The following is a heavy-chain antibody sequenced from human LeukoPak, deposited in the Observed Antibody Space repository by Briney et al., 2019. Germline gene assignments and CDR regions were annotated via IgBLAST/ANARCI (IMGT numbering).Heavy chain of an antibody. V-gene: IGHV3-21*01. J-gene: IGHJ4*02. CDR3: ARDYGGSSLFDY. CDR1: GFTFSNYA. D-gene: IGHD4-23*01. CDR2: ISGSGGNT. Sequence: GGSLRLSCAASGFTFSNYAMNWVRQAPGKGLEWVSSISGSGGNTYYADSVKGRFTISRDNAKNSLYLHMNSLRAEDTAVYYCARDYGGSSLFDYWGQGTLVTVSS.